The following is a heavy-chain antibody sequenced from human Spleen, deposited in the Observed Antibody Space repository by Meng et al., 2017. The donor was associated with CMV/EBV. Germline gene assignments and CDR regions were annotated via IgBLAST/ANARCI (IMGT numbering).Heavy chain of an antibody. CDR2: IIPNSGDT. D-gene: IGHD6-19*01. CDR1: GGTFSSYA. Sequence: QLVQAGGEGKKPGSSVKVSCKASGGTFSSYAISWVRQAPGQGLEWMGGIIPNSGDTNYAQKFQGRVSMTRDTSITTAYMELRSLRSDDTAVYYCANIAVADDDSWGQGTLVTVSS. CDR3: ANIAVADDDS. J-gene: IGHJ5*01. V-gene: IGHV1-2*02.